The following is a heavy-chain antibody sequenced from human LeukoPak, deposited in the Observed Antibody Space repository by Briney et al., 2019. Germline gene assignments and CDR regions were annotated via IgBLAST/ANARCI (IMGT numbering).Heavy chain of an antibody. V-gene: IGHV3-30*02. J-gene: IGHJ4*02. CDR3: AKSSGSGFDH. Sequence: PGGSLRLSCAASGFTFNSYGMHWVRQAPGKGLEWVTFIRYDGSHKYYVDSVRGRFTISRDNSKNTVSLQMNSLRAEDTAVYYCAKSSGSGFDHWGQGTLVTVSS. CDR2: IRYDGSHK. CDR1: GFTFNSYG. D-gene: IGHD1-26*01.